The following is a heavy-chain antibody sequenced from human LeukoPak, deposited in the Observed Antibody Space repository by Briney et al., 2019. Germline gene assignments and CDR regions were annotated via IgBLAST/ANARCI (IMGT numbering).Heavy chain of an antibody. CDR3: AKDSWDNWNEGLGSYGMDV. Sequence: GGSPRLSCAASGFTFSSYGMHWVRQVPGKGLEWVAVISYDGSNKYYADSVKGRFTISRDNSKNTLYLQMNSLRAEDTAVYYCAKDSWDNWNEGLGSYGMDVWGQGTTVTVSS. V-gene: IGHV3-30*18. J-gene: IGHJ6*02. CDR1: GFTFSSYG. D-gene: IGHD1-20*01. CDR2: ISYDGSNK.